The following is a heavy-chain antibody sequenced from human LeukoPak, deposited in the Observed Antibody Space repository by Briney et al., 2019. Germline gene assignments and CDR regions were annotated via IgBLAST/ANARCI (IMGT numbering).Heavy chain of an antibody. V-gene: IGHV3-30*04. CDR3: ARTVSGWYNNYYYGMDV. Sequence: GGSLRLSCAASGFTFSSYAMHWVRQAPGKGLEWVAVISYDGSNKYYADSVKGRFTISRDNSKNTLYLQMNSLRAEDTAVYYCARTVSGWYNNYYYGMDVWGQGTTVTVSS. J-gene: IGHJ6*02. CDR1: GFTFSSYA. D-gene: IGHD6-19*01. CDR2: ISYDGSNK.